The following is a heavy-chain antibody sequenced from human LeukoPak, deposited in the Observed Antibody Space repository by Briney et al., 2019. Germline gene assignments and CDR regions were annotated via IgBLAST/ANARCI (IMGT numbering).Heavy chain of an antibody. Sequence: GGSLRLSCAASGFTFSSYSMNWVRQAPGKGLEWVSFISSSSSYIYYADSVKGRFTISRDNAKNSLYLQMNSLRAEDTAVYYCARDLLGWELHYFDYWGQGTLVTVSS. D-gene: IGHD1-26*01. CDR3: ARDLLGWELHYFDY. CDR1: GFTFSSYS. CDR2: ISSSSSYI. J-gene: IGHJ4*02. V-gene: IGHV3-21*01.